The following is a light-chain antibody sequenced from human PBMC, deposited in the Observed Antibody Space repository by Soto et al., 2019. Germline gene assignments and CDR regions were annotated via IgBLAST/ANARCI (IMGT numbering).Light chain of an antibody. CDR1: SNDVGGYNY. CDR3: SSYTSSSTVV. CDR2: EVS. J-gene: IGLJ2*01. V-gene: IGLV2-14*01. Sequence: QSALTQPASVSGSPGQSITICCTGTSNDVGGYNYVSWYQQHPGKAPKLMIYEVSNRPSGVSNRFSGSKSGNTASLTISGLQAEDEADYYCSSYTSSSTVVFGGGTKLTVL.